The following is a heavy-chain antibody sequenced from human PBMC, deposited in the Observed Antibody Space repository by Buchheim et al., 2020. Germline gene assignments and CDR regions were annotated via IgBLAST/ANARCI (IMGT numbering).Heavy chain of an antibody. D-gene: IGHD3-10*01. V-gene: IGHV3-7*01. CDR1: GFSFSSYW. J-gene: IGHJ4*02. Sequence: VQLVESGGGVVQPGGSLRLSCAASGFSFSSYWMGWVRQAPGKGLEWVANIKQDGSARNYVDSVKGRFTVSRDNAKSSLYLQMNSLRAEDTAVYYCARELVASGSYDSWGQGTL. CDR2: IKQDGSAR. CDR3: ARELVASGSYDS.